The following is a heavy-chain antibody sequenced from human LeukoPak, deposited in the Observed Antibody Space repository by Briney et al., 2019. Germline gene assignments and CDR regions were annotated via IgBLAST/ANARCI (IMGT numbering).Heavy chain of an antibody. V-gene: IGHV3-23*01. CDR3: AKGRVTVVITGIDY. Sequence: GGSLRLSCAASGFTFSSYAMSWVRQAPGKGLEWVSGISGSGGSTYYADSVKGRFTISRDNSKNTLYLQMNSLRAEDAAVYYCAKGRVTVVITGIDYLGQGTLVTVSS. D-gene: IGHD3-22*01. J-gene: IGHJ4*02. CDR1: GFTFSSYA. CDR2: ISGSGGST.